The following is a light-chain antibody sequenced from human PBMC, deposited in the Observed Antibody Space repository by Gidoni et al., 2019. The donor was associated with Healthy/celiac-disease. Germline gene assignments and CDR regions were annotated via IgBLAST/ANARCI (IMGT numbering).Light chain of an antibody. Sequence: DIVMTQSPDSLAVSLGERATINCKSSQSVLYSSNNKNYLAWYQQKPGQPPKLLIYCASTRESGVPERFSGSGSGTDFTLTISSLQAEDVAVYYCQQYYSTPCSFGQGTKLEIK. CDR3: QQYYSTPCS. CDR2: CAS. V-gene: IGKV4-1*01. CDR1: QSVLYSSNNKNY. J-gene: IGKJ2*04.